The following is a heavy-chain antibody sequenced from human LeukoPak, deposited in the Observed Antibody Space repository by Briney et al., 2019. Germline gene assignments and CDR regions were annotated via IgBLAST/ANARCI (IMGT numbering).Heavy chain of an antibody. CDR2: INAGNGNT. D-gene: IGHD3-10*01. CDR3: ARDRRRFGELYLGASRVSYGMDV. J-gene: IGHJ6*04. V-gene: IGHV1-3*01. CDR1: GYTFTSYA. Sequence: ASVKVSCKASGYTFTSYAMHWVRQAPGQRLEWMGWINAGNGNTKYSQKFQGRVTITRDTSASTAYMELSSLRSEDTAVYYCARDRRRFGELYLGASRVSYGMDVWDKGTTVTVSS.